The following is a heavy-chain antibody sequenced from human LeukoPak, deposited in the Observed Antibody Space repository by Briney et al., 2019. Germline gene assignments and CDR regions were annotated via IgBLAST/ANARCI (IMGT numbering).Heavy chain of an antibody. CDR3: TRTVNSASDF. V-gene: IGHV3-7*03. J-gene: IGHJ4*02. CDR2: INQNGGVK. CDR1: GFTFSSYG. D-gene: IGHD4-23*01. Sequence: QPGGSLRLSCAASGFTFSSYGMHWVRQAPGKGLEWVATINQNGGVKYYVDSVKGRFTISRDNAKTSLFLQMNSLRIDDTAMYYCTRTVNSASDFWGQGTLVTVSS.